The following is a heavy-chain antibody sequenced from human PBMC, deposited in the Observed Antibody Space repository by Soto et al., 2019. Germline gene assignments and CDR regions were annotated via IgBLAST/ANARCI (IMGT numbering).Heavy chain of an antibody. Sequence: PGGSLRLSCAASGFTFSNAWMNWARQAPGKGLEWVGRIKSKTDGGTTDYAAPVKGRFTISRDDSKNTLYLQMNSLKTEDTAVYYCTTDRAVAGDYFDYWGQGTLVTAPQ. J-gene: IGHJ4*02. CDR2: IKSKTDGGTT. V-gene: IGHV3-15*07. CDR1: GFTFSNAW. CDR3: TTDRAVAGDYFDY. D-gene: IGHD6-19*01.